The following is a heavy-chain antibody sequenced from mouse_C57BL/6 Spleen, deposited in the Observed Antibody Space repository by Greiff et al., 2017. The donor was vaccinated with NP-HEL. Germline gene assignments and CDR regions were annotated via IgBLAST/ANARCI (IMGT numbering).Heavy chain of an antibody. CDR1: GYTFTDYE. CDR2: IDPETGGT. Sequence: QVQLQQSGAELVRPGASVTLSCKASGYTFTDYEMHWVKQTPVHGLEWIGAIDPETGGTAYNQKFKGKAILTADKSSSTAYMELRSLTSEDSAVYYCTRAPYYYGSSYGWYFDVWGTGTTVTVSS. CDR3: TRAPYYYGSSYGWYFDV. D-gene: IGHD1-1*01. J-gene: IGHJ1*03. V-gene: IGHV1-15*01.